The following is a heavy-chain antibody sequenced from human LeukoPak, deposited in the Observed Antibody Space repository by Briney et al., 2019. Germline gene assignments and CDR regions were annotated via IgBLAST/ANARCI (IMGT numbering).Heavy chain of an antibody. CDR2: INPSGGST. J-gene: IGHJ6*02. Sequence: ASVKVSCKASGYTFTSYYMHWVRQAPGQGLEWMGIINPSGGSTSYAQKFQGRVTMTRDTSTSTVYMELSSLRSEDTAVYYCVRDRSDSSSWVYGMDVWSQGTTVTVSS. D-gene: IGHD6-13*01. V-gene: IGHV1-46*01. CDR3: VRDRSDSSSWVYGMDV. CDR1: GYTFTSYY.